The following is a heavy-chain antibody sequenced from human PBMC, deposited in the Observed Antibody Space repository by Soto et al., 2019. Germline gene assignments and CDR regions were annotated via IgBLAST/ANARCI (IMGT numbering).Heavy chain of an antibody. V-gene: IGHV3-9*01. D-gene: IGHD2-21*02. Sequence: EVQLVESGGGLAQPGRSLRLSCAASGFSFENYAMHWVRQAPGKGLEWVSGIGWNSGSIGYADSVKGRFTISRDNAKKSLSLQMNSLRAEDTASYYCAKDISDCNFYYMDVWGKGTTVTVSS. CDR2: IGWNSGSI. J-gene: IGHJ6*03. CDR1: GFSFENYA. CDR3: AKDISDCNFYYMDV.